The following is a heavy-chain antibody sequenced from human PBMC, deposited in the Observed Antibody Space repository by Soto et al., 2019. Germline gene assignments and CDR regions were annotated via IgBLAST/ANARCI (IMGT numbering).Heavy chain of an antibody. V-gene: IGHV1-18*01. D-gene: IGHD3-16*01. Sequence: QVQLVQSGDEVKQPGASVPVSCKASGYIFVNYGIAWVRQAPRQGLEWMGWISPYTGNTHSASKVQGRLTMTTDTSTSTDYMGLGSLTSDDTAVYYCVMVDNYVTPTPQDVWGQGTTVTVSS. CDR1: GYIFVNYG. CDR2: ISPYTGNT. CDR3: VMVDNYVTPTPQDV. J-gene: IGHJ6*02.